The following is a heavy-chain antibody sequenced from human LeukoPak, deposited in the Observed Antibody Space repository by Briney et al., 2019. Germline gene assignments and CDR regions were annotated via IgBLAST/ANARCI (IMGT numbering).Heavy chain of an antibody. J-gene: IGHJ4*02. CDR3: ARGRWGSGYYFDY. CDR1: GFTFSTYG. V-gene: IGHV3-30*02. Sequence: GGSLRLSCAASGFTFSTYGMHWVRQAPGKGLEWVAFIRYDGSNKYYADSVKGRFTISRDNAKNSLYLQMSSLGAEDTAAYYCARGRWGSGYYFDYWGQGTLVTVSS. CDR2: IRYDGSNK. D-gene: IGHD6-25*01.